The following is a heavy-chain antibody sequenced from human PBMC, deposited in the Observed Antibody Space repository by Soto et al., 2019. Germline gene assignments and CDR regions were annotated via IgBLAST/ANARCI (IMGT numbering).Heavy chain of an antibody. D-gene: IGHD2-2*01. J-gene: IGHJ6*02. CDR2: IIPMFGTA. V-gene: IGHV1-69*06. CDR3: ARQRAMPPHFYSGMDV. Sequence: QVHLVQSGAEVKKPGSSVKVSCTASGGTFGSYTVTWVRQAPGQGLEWMEEIIPMFGTASYAQKFQGRVTLTADKSTTTAHMELSSLSSDDTAVYFCARQRAMPPHFYSGMDVWGQGTTVTVSS. CDR1: GGTFGSYT.